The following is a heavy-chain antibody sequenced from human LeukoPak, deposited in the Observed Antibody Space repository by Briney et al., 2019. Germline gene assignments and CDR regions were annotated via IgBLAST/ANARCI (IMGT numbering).Heavy chain of an antibody. CDR1: GFTFSSYC. Sequence: GGSLRLSCAASGFTFSSYCINWVRQAPGKGLEWVSSISSTSSYIYYADSVKGRFTISRDNAKNSLYLQMNSLRAEDTAVYYCARDSRYNNWFDPWGQGTLVTVSS. D-gene: IGHD5-24*01. J-gene: IGHJ5*02. V-gene: IGHV3-21*01. CDR2: ISSTSSYI. CDR3: ARDSRYNNWFDP.